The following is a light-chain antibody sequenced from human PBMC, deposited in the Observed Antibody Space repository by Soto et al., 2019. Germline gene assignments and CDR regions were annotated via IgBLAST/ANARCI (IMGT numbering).Light chain of an antibody. V-gene: IGKV1-12*01. CDR1: QAIDSW. Sequence: DLQMTQSPSALSASVGDRVTIPCRASQAIDSWLAWYQQKPGEAPKLLIFTGSLLHSGVPPRFSGSGSGTDFTLTISGLEAEDFAVYYCQQYGSLPLTCGQGTKGDIK. J-gene: IGKJ1*01. CDR2: TGS. CDR3: QQYGSLPLT.